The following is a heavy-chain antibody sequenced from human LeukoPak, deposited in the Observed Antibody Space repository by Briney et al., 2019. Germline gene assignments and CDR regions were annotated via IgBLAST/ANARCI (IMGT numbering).Heavy chain of an antibody. CDR2: ISPSGDST. D-gene: IGHD6-19*01. CDR3: ASEIAMTGYFDC. V-gene: IGHV1-46*01. Sequence: ASVKVSCKASGYTFSNHYLHWVRQAPGQGLEWMGVISPSGDSTTYAQKFQGRVTMTRDTSTNIVYMELSSLRSEDTAVYYCASEIAMTGYFDCWGQGTLVTVSS. J-gene: IGHJ4*02. CDR1: GYTFSNHY.